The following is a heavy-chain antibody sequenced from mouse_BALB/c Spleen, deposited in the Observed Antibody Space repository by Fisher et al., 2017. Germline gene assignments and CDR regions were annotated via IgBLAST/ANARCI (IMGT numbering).Heavy chain of an antibody. CDR3: KTTARATLYYYAMDY. V-gene: IGHV1S53*01. Sequence: KFKGKATLTADKSSSTAYMQLNSLTSEDSAVYFCKTTARATLYYYAMDYWGQGTSVTVS. D-gene: IGHD3-2*01. J-gene: IGHJ4*01.